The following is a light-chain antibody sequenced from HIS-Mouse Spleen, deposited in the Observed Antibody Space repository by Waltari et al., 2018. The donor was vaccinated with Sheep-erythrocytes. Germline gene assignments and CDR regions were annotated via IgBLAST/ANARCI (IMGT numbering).Light chain of an antibody. CDR2: EGS. CDR1: SSDIGSYNL. V-gene: IGLV2-23*01. CDR3: CSYAGSSTWV. Sequence: QSALTQPASVSGSPGQSITISCTGTSSDIGSYNLVSWYQQHPGKAPKHILYEGSKRRSGVASRFSGSKSGNTASLTISGLQAEDEADYYCCSYAGSSTWVFGGGTKLTVL. J-gene: IGLJ3*02.